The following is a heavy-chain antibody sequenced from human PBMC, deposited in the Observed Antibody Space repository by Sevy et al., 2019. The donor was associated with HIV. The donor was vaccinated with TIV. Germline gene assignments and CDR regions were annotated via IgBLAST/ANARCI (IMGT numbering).Heavy chain of an antibody. CDR1: GYSLTELS. J-gene: IGHJ6*02. CDR3: ATIFFSQYSRSPRGYYYYGMDV. V-gene: IGHV1-24*01. Sequence: ASVKVSCKVSGYSLTELSMHWVRQATGKGLEWMGGFDPEDGETIYAQKFQGRVTMTEDTSTDTAYMELSSLRSEDTAVYYCATIFFSQYSRSPRGYYYYGMDVWGQGTTVTVSS. CDR2: FDPEDGET. D-gene: IGHD6-6*01.